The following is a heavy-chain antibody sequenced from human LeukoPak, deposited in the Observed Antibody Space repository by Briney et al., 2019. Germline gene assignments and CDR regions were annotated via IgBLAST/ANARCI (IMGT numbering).Heavy chain of an antibody. Sequence: GGSLRLSCAASGFTFSSYGMHWVRQAPGKGLEWVAVISYDGSNKYYADSVKGRFTISRDNSKNTPYLQMNSLRAEDTAVYYCAKDRGYSSSWYVEYYYYGMDVWGQGTTVTVSS. D-gene: IGHD6-13*01. CDR2: ISYDGSNK. V-gene: IGHV3-30*18. J-gene: IGHJ6*02. CDR3: AKDRGYSSSWYVEYYYYGMDV. CDR1: GFTFSSYG.